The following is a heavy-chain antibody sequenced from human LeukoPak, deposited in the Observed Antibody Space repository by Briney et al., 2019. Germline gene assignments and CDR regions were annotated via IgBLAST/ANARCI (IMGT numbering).Heavy chain of an antibody. CDR2: IYTSGST. CDR3: ARDQGSGWPRAGYFDY. J-gene: IGHJ4*02. V-gene: IGHV4-4*07. Sequence: PSETLSLICTVSGGSISNYYWSWIRQPAGKGLEWIGRIYTSGSTNYNPSLKSRVTMSVDTSKNQFSLKLSSVTAADTAVYYCARDQGSGWPRAGYFDYWGQGTLVTVSS. CDR1: GGSISNYY. D-gene: IGHD6-19*01.